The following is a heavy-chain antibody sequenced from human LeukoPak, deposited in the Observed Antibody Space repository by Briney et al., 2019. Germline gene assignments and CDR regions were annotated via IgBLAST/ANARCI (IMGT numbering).Heavy chain of an antibody. CDR2: IRYDGSNK. J-gene: IGHJ4*02. V-gene: IGHV3-30*02. CDR1: GFTFSSYG. Sequence: GGSLRLSCAASGFTFSSYGMHWVRQAPGKGLEWVAFIRYDGSNKYYADSVKGRFTISRDNSKNTLYLQMNSLRAEDTAVYYCAKLRTRGSARGYSYGYPLDYWGQGTLVTVSS. D-gene: IGHD5-18*01. CDR3: AKLRTRGSARGYSYGYPLDY.